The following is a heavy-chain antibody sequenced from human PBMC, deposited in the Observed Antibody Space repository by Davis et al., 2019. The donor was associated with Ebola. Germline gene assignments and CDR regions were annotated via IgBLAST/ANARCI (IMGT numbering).Heavy chain of an antibody. CDR3: ARELNAIVVVVAATPNYYYYGMDV. V-gene: IGHV1-18*04. D-gene: IGHD2-15*01. J-gene: IGHJ6*04. CDR1: GYTFTSYG. Sequence: ASVKVSCKASGYTFTSYGISWVRQAPGQGLEWMGWINPHNGNTNYAQNVQGRVTMTTDTSTSTAYMEVGSLRSDDTAVYYCARELNAIVVVVAATPNYYYYGMDVWGKGTTVTVSS. CDR2: INPHNGNT.